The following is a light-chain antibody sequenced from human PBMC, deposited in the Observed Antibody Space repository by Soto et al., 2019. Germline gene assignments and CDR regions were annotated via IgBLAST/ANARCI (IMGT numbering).Light chain of an antibody. CDR1: SSDVGGHNH. CDR3: NSYTSSSTHV. CDR2: EVG. V-gene: IGLV2-14*01. J-gene: IGLJ1*01. Sequence: QSVLTQPASVSGSPGQSITISCTGNSSDVGGHNHVSWYQQHPGKAPKLIIYEVGNRPSGVSNRFSGSKSGNTASLTISGFQAEDEADYSCNSYTSSSTHVFGTGTKLTVL.